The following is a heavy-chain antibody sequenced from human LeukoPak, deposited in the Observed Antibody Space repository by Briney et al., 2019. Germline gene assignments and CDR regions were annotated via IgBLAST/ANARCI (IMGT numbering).Heavy chain of an antibody. CDR1: GFTFSSFW. V-gene: IGHV3-74*01. CDR3: VRETRIGSSGTQGWFDP. CDR2: IKTDGSST. J-gene: IGHJ5*02. D-gene: IGHD1-1*01. Sequence: GGSLRLSCLASGFTFSSFWMHWVRQTPGKGLVWVSRIKTDGSSTDYADSAKGRFTISRDNARNTLYLQMDSLRVEDTAVYYCVRETRIGSSGTQGWFDPWGQGTLVTVSS.